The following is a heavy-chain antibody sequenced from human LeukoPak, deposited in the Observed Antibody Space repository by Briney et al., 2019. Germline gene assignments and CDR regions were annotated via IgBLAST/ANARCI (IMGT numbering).Heavy chain of an antibody. D-gene: IGHD6-13*01. CDR3: ARNGLGTYSSSWYGTPLDY. CDR1: GFTFTTYW. J-gene: IGHJ4*02. CDR2: IRQDGDDK. V-gene: IGHV3-7*01. Sequence: HPGGSLRLSCAASGFTFTTYWMTWVRQAPGKGLEWVANIRQDGDDKFYVDSVKGRFTISRDNAKNSLYLQMNSLRAEDTAVYYCARNGLGTYSSSWYGTPLDYWGQGTLVTVSS.